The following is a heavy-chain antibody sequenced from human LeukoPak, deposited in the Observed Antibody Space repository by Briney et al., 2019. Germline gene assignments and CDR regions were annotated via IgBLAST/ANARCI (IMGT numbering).Heavy chain of an antibody. CDR2: IKSKTDGGTT. J-gene: IGHJ4*02. V-gene: IGHV3-15*01. Sequence: GGSLRLSCAASGFTFSNAWMSWVRQAPGKGLEWVGRIKSKTDGGTTDYAAPVKGRFTISRDDSKNTLYLQMNSLKTGDTAVYYCTAWYDYVWGSYPPTFDYWGQGTLVTVSS. CDR1: GFTFSNAW. CDR3: TAWYDYVWGSYPPTFDY. D-gene: IGHD3-16*02.